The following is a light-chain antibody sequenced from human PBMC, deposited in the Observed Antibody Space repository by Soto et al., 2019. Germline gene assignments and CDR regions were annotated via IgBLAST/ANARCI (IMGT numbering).Light chain of an antibody. CDR3: QQSHCTPLT. Sequence: DMEMTQSPSSLSASLGDRVTITCRASQSISNCLDWYQHKPGKVPKLLIYAASSLQSGVPTRFSGRGCGTDLTLISNVLQHEDWATYYCQQSHCTPLTFGGGTKMEIK. V-gene: IGKV1-39*01. CDR2: AAS. J-gene: IGKJ4*01. CDR1: QSISNC.